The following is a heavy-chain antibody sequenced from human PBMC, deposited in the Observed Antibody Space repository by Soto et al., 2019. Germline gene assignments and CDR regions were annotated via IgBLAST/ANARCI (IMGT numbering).Heavy chain of an antibody. J-gene: IGHJ4*02. CDR1: GGTFSSYA. V-gene: IGHV1-69*06. CDR2: IIPIFGTA. Sequence: AVKVSCKASGGTFSSYAISWVRQAPGQGLEWMGGIIPIFGTANYAQKFQGRVTITADKSTSTAYMELSSLRSEATAVYYCASLVYSSSGYGIDYWGQGTLVTGSS. D-gene: IGHD6-13*01. CDR3: ASLVYSSSGYGIDY.